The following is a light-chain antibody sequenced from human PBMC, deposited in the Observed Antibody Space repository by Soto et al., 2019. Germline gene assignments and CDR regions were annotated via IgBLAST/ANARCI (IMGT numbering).Light chain of an antibody. Sequence: DIKMTQSPSSLSASLGDRVTITCRASLPFSNYLAWYQQQPGKIPNLLLYAASTLQVGVPSRFSGSGSGPDFALPISSLEPENVAAYYCQKYNSAPRSFGGGTKVQIK. CDR3: QKYNSAPRS. CDR1: LPFSNY. J-gene: IGKJ4*01. V-gene: IGKV1-27*01. CDR2: AAS.